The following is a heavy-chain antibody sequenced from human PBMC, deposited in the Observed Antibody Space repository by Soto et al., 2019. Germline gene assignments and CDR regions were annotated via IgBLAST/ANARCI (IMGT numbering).Heavy chain of an antibody. Sequence: GESLKISCKGSGYSFTSYWIGWVRQMPGKGLEWMGIIYPGDSDTRYSPSFQGQVTISADKSISTAYLQWSSLKASDTAMYYCARPSGRYGDYYSGMDVWGQGTTVTVSS. D-gene: IGHD4-17*01. V-gene: IGHV5-51*01. J-gene: IGHJ6*02. CDR2: IYPGDSDT. CDR3: ARPSGRYGDYYSGMDV. CDR1: GYSFTSYW.